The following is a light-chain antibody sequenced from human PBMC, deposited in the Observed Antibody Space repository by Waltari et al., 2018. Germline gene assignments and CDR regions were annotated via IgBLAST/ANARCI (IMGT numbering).Light chain of an antibody. CDR1: SSDVGSYNV. Sequence: QSALTQPASVSGSPGQSITISCTGTSSDVGSYNVVSWYQQHPGKAPKLMICEVSTRPSGVSNRFSGSKSGNTASLTISGLQVEDEADYYCCSYAGSSTFLFVGGTKLTVL. CDR2: EVS. J-gene: IGLJ2*01. V-gene: IGLV2-23*02. CDR3: CSYAGSSTFL.